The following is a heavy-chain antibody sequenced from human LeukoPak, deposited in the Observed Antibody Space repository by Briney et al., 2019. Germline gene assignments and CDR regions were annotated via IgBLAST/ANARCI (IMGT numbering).Heavy chain of an antibody. CDR2: IYPGDSDT. CDR1: GSIFTSYW. J-gene: IGHJ6*01. V-gene: IGHV5-51*01. D-gene: IGHD6-19*01. Sequence: GASLQISCEGSGSIFTSYWIACVRPLPGKGLEWMGIIYPGDSDTRYSPSFQGQVTISADKSISTAYLQWSSLKASDTAMYYCARLSRAVLTYGMDVWGKGTTVTVSS. CDR3: ARLSRAVLTYGMDV.